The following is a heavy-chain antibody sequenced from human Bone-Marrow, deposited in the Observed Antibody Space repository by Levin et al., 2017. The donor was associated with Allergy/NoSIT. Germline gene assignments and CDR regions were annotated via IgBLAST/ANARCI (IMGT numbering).Heavy chain of an antibody. Sequence: GESLKISCEGSGYSFSRNWIAWVRQMPGKGLEWMGIIYPGDSETRYSPSFQGQITISADKSISVAYLQWSSLKASDTAIYYCARQERDSDAFDVWGQGQWSPSLQ. J-gene: IGHJ3*01. CDR1: GYSFSRNW. D-gene: IGHD5-24*01. V-gene: IGHV5-51*01. CDR3: ARQERDSDAFDV. CDR2: IYPGDSET.